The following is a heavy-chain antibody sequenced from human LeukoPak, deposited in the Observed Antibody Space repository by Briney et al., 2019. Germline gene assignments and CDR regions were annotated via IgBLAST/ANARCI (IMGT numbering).Heavy chain of an antibody. CDR1: VYTFTNYG. CDR3: ARDGYSGYDPNDY. D-gene: IGHD5-12*01. CDR2: ISAYNGNT. J-gene: IGHJ4*02. Sequence: ASVKVSCKASVYTFTNYGISWVRQAPGQGLEWMGWISAYNGNTNYAQKLQDRVTMTTDTSTTTAYMELRSLRSDDTAVYYCARDGYSGYDPNDYWGQGTLVTVSS. V-gene: IGHV1-18*01.